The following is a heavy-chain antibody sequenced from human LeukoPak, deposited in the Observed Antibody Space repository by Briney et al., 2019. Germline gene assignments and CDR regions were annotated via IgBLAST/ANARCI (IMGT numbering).Heavy chain of an antibody. V-gene: IGHV3-11*01. Sequence: GGSLRLSCAASGFTFSDHYMSWLRLAPGKGGEWVSSISTSGTTMYYADSMKGRFTISRDNAKNSLYLQMNSLRAEDTAVYYCARSGHCISTSCYSIWRRSLYGMDVWGQGTIVTVSS. CDR2: ISTSGTTM. CDR3: ARSGHCISTSCYSIWRRSLYGMDV. CDR1: GFTFSDHY. J-gene: IGHJ6*02. D-gene: IGHD2-2*02.